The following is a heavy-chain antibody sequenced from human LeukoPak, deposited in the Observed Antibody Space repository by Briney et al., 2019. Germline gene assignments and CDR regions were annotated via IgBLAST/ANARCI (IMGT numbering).Heavy chain of an antibody. V-gene: IGHV1-8*01. J-gene: IGHJ3*02. CDR1: GYTFTSYG. CDR3: ARSRGGHDAFDI. CDR2: MNPNSGNT. Sequence: ASVKVSCKASGYTFTSYGINWVRQAPGQGLEWMGWMNPNSGNTGYAQKFQGRVTMTRNTSISTAYMELSSLRSEDTAVYYCARSRGGHDAFDIWGQGTMVTVSS. D-gene: IGHD3-10*01.